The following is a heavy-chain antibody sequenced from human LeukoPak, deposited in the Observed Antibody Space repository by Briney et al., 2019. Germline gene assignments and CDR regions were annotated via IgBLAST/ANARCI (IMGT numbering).Heavy chain of an antibody. CDR3: ARAPATNEWRCMDY. CDR2: ISCSSSTI. Sequence: GGSLRLSCAAPGFTFSSYSMNWVRQAPGKGLEWVSYISCSSSTIYYADSVKGRFTISRDNAKKSLYLQMNSLRAEDTAVYYCARAPATNEWRCMDYWGQGTLVTVSS. CDR1: GFTFSSYS. J-gene: IGHJ4*02. V-gene: IGHV3-48*04. D-gene: IGHD2-8*02.